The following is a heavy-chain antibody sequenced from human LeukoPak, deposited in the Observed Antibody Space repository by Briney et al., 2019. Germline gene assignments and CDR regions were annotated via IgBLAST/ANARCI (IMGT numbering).Heavy chain of an antibody. Sequence: GGSLRLSCAASGFTFSSYAMSWVRQAPGKGLEWVSAISGSGGSTYYADSVKGRFTISRDNSKNTLYLQMNSLRAEDTAVYYCAKEGGDGYNSEGYFDYWGQGTLVTVSS. CDR2: ISGSGGST. J-gene: IGHJ4*02. D-gene: IGHD5-24*01. CDR1: GFTFSSYA. V-gene: IGHV3-23*01. CDR3: AKEGGDGYNSEGYFDY.